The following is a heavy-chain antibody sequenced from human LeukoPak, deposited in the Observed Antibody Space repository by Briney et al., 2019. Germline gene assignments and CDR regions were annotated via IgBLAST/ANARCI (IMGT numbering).Heavy chain of an antibody. CDR2: IIPIFGTA. Sequence: GASVTVSCKASGGTFSSYAISWVRQAPGQGLEWMGGIIPIFGTANYAQKFQGRVTITTDESTSTAYMELSSLRSEDTAVYYCARHSSSWTGWFDPWGQGTLVTVSS. D-gene: IGHD6-13*01. V-gene: IGHV1-69*05. J-gene: IGHJ5*02. CDR3: ARHSSSWTGWFDP. CDR1: GGTFSSYA.